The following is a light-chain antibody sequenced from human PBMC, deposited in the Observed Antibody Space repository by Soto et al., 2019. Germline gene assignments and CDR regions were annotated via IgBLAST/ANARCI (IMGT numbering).Light chain of an antibody. CDR2: GAS. CDR1: QSVSRK. CDR3: QQYNTYSRT. Sequence: EVVLTHSPATLSVSPGESATLSFRASQSVSRKLVWYQQKPGQAPRLLIYGASTRATGIPERFSGSGSGTEFTLTISSLQPDDFATYYCQQYNTYSRTFGQGTKVDIK. V-gene: IGKV3D-15*01. J-gene: IGKJ1*01.